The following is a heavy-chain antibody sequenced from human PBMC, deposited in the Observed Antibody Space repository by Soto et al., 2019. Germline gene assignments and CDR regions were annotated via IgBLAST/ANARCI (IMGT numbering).Heavy chain of an antibody. Sequence: QVQLVQSGAEVKEPGSSVRVSCKASGGTFDNFIMNWVRQTPGQGLEWLGGIVPMLGTPTYAEKFKGRVTISATGSTSTMYMEVTSLRSEDPAIYYGARNGTYSSSLSQYSGMDVWGQGTTVTVSS. CDR1: GGTFDNFI. D-gene: IGHD1-26*01. V-gene: IGHV1-69*01. J-gene: IGHJ6*02. CDR2: IVPMLGTP. CDR3: ARNGTYSSSLSQYSGMDV.